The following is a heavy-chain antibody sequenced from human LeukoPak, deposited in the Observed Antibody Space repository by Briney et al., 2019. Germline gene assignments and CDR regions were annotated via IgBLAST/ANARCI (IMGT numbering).Heavy chain of an antibody. V-gene: IGHV3-21*01. D-gene: IGHD4-11*01. CDR1: GFTFSSYS. J-gene: IGHJ6*02. CDR3: ARDKSVTSTYYYGMDV. Sequence: GGSLRLSCAASGFTFSSYSMNWVRQAPGKGLEWVSSISTSSSYIYYADSVKGRFSISRDNAKSSLYLQMNSLRAEDTAVYYCARDKSVTSTYYYGMDVWGQGTTVTVSS. CDR2: ISTSSSYI.